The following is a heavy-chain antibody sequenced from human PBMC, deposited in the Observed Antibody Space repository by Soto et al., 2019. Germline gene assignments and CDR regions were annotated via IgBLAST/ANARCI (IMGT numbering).Heavy chain of an antibody. D-gene: IGHD2-15*01. CDR3: ARLQWSSPCYFDR. V-gene: IGHV4-39*01. CDR1: GGSISSSTYY. J-gene: IGHJ4*02. CDR2: IYYNGGT. Sequence: SETLSLTCTVSGGSISSSTYYWGWVRQPPGKGLEWIGSIYYNGGTYYNPSLKSRVTISVDTSKNQFSLKLSSVTAADTAVYYCARLQWSSPCYFDRWGQGTQVTVSS.